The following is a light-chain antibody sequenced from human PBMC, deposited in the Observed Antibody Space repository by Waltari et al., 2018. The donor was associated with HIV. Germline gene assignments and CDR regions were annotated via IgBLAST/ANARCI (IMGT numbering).Light chain of an antibody. CDR3: QQYNNWPWT. J-gene: IGKJ1*01. V-gene: IGKV3-15*01. Sequence: DIVMTQSPATLSVSPGERATLSCRASQSVSSDLAWYQQRPGQAPRLLIYGASTRATGIPARFSGSGSGTDFTLTISSLQSEDFVVYHCQQYNNWPWTFGQGTKVEIK. CDR1: QSVSSD. CDR2: GAS.